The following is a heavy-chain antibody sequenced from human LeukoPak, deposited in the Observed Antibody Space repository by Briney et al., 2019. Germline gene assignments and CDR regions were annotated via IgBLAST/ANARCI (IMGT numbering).Heavy chain of an antibody. CDR2: INHSGST. J-gene: IGHJ4*02. CDR1: GGSFSGYY. D-gene: IGHD3-22*01. Sequence: SETLSLTCAVYGGSFSGYYWSWIRQPPGKGLEWIGEINHSGSTNYNPSLKSRVTISVDTSKNQFSLKLSSVTAADTAVYYCARVSSINYDSGFDYWGQGTLVTVSS. V-gene: IGHV4-34*01. CDR3: ARVSSINYDSGFDY.